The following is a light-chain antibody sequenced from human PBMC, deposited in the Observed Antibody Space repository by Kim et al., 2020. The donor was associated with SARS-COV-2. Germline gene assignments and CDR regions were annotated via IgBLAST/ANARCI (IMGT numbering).Light chain of an antibody. Sequence: VALGQNVRTTRQGHVLRSYYATCDQQRPGQAPILFIYGKNNRPSGIPDRFSVSSAGNTASLTITGTQAGDDADYYCNSRDSNDNVVFGGGTQLTVL. CDR3: NSRDSNDNVV. J-gene: IGLJ2*01. CDR2: GKN. V-gene: IGLV3-19*01. CDR1: VLRSYY.